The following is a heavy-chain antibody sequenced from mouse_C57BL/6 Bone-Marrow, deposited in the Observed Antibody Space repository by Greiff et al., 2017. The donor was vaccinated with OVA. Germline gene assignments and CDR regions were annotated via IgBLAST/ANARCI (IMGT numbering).Heavy chain of an antibody. CDR3: ARHGGAMDY. Sequence: EVQVVESGGDLVKPGGSLKLSCAASGFTFSSYGMSWVRQTPDKRLEWVATISSGGSYTYYPDSVKGRFTISRDNAKNTLYLQMSSLKSKYTAMYYCARHGGAMDYWGQGTSVTVSS. CDR1: GFTFSSYG. V-gene: IGHV5-6*01. J-gene: IGHJ4*01. CDR2: ISSGGSYT.